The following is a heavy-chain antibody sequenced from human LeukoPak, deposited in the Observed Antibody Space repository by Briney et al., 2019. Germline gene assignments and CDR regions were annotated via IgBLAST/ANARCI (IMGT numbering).Heavy chain of an antibody. J-gene: IGHJ4*02. D-gene: IGHD7-27*01. CDR3: GRGHWGLDS. V-gene: IGHV3-7*01. CDR2: MKQDGSEK. Sequence: GGSLRLSCAASGFTFSIYWMSWVRQAPGKGLEWVANMKQDGSEKYYVDSVKGRFTLSRDNARNSLYLQMNSLRAEDTAVYYCGRGHWGLDSWGQGTLVSVSS. CDR1: GFTFSIYW.